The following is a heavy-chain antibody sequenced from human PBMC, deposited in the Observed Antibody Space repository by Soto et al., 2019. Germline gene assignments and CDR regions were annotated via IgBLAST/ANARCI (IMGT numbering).Heavy chain of an antibody. CDR3: ASPTLSRDVVRGANDAFDI. D-gene: IGHD3-10*01. V-gene: IGHV5-51*01. CDR1: GYSFTSYW. Sequence: PGESLKISCKGSGYSFTSYWIGWVRQMPGKGLEWMGIIYPGDSDTRYSPSFQGQVTISADKSISTAYLQWSSLKASDTAMYYCASPTLSRDVVRGANDAFDIWGQGTMVTVSS. CDR2: IYPGDSDT. J-gene: IGHJ3*02.